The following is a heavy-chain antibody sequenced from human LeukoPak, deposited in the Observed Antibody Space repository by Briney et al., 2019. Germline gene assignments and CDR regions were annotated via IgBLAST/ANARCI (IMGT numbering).Heavy chain of an antibody. CDR3: ARDRWELLALDY. V-gene: IGHV7-4-1*02. Sequence: ASGKVSCKASGYTFTTYALDWVRQAPGQGLKWLGWINTNTGNPTYAEGFTGRFVFSLDTSVSTAYLQINSLETEDTALYYCARDRWELLALDYWGQGTLVTVSS. CDR2: INTNTGNP. D-gene: IGHD1-26*01. CDR1: GYTFTTYA. J-gene: IGHJ4*02.